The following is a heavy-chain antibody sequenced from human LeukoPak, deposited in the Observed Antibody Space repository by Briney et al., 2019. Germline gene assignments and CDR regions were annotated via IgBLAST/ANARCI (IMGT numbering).Heavy chain of an antibody. CDR1: GGSISSSSYY. CDR2: IYYSGST. D-gene: IGHD2-2*01. Sequence: SETLSLTCTVSGGSISSSSYYWGWIRQPPGKGLEWIGSIYYSGSTYYNPSLKGRVTISVDTSKNQFSLKLSSVTAADTAVYYCARRFPGCSSTSCHNWFDPWGQGTLVTVSS. V-gene: IGHV4-39*01. J-gene: IGHJ5*02. CDR3: ARRFPGCSSTSCHNWFDP.